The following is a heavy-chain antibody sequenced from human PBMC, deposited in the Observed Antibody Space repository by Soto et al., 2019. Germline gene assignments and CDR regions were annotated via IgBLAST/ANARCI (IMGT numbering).Heavy chain of an antibody. V-gene: IGHV3-74*01. CDR3: ARVQTTVTTHGMDV. Sequence: SGGSLRLSCAASGFTFSSYWMHWVRQAPGEGLMWVSRINPDGSTTSYADSVKGRFTISRDNAKNTLYLQMNSLRVEDTAVYYCARVQTTVTTHGMDVWGQGTTVTVSS. CDR1: GFTFSSYW. D-gene: IGHD4-4*01. CDR2: INPDGSTT. J-gene: IGHJ6*02.